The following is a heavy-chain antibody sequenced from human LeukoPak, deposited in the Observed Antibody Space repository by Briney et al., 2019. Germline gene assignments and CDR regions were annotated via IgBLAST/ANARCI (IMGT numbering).Heavy chain of an antibody. Sequence: GGSLRLSCAASGFTFNIYGMNWVRQAPGKGLEWVAIMEEYGSYIFYVDSVKGRFIISRDNARNSLYLQMNNLRAEDTAVYYCARPRGCGSARCNNFDSWGQGTLVTVSS. CDR1: GFTFNIYG. J-gene: IGHJ4*02. D-gene: IGHD2-2*01. CDR3: ARPRGCGSARCNNFDS. V-gene: IGHV3-7*01. CDR2: MEEYGSYI.